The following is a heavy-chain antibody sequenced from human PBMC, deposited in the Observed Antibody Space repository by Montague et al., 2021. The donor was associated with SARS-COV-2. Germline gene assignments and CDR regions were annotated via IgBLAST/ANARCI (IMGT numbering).Heavy chain of an antibody. CDR3: ARAPTILGVVITNFDY. V-gene: IGHV4-31*03. J-gene: IGHJ4*02. CDR2: IYYSGST. CDR1: GGSISSGGYY. Sequence: TLSLTCTVSGGSISSGGYYWSWIRQHPGKGLEWIGYIYYSGSTYYNPSLKSRVTISVDTSKNQFSLKLSSVTAADTAVYYCARAPTILGVVITNFDYWGQGTMVTVSS. D-gene: IGHD3-3*01.